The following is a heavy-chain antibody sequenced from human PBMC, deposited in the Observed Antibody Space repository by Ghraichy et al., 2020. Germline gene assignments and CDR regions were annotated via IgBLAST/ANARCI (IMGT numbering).Heavy chain of an antibody. D-gene: IGHD3-10*01. J-gene: IGHJ6*02. CDR2: ISYDGSNK. CDR3: AREAGEYYGSGSYSLYGMDV. V-gene: IGHV3-30*04. Sequence: GESLNISCAASGFTFSSYAMHWVRQAPGKGLEWVAVISYDGSNKYYADSVKGRFTISRDNSKNTLYLQMNSLRAEDTAVYYCAREAGEYYGSGSYSLYGMDVWGQGTTVTVSS. CDR1: GFTFSSYA.